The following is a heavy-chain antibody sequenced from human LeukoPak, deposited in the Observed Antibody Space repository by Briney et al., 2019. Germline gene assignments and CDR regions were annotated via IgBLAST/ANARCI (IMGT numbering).Heavy chain of an antibody. D-gene: IGHD6-25*01. Sequence: SETLSLTCAVSGDSINSHYWNWIRRPPGKGLEWVAYIHSSGTTSTNPSLRSRVTVSLDTSKNQFSLRLTSLSSADTAVYYCARRLPQSGPIDYWGQGTLVTVSS. CDR2: IHSSGTT. V-gene: IGHV4-59*11. CDR3: ARRLPQSGPIDY. CDR1: GDSINSHY. J-gene: IGHJ4*02.